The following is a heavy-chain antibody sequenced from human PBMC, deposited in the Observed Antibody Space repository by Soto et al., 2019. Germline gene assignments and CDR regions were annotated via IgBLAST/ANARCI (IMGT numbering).Heavy chain of an antibody. J-gene: IGHJ6*02. Sequence: GESLKISCKASGYNFTSYWINWVRQMPGKGLEGVGRIDPRDSYSNYSPSFQDHVTISTDKSISTAYLQWSSLRASDTAMYYCARVYGDYRYTMDVWGQGTTVTVSS. D-gene: IGHD4-17*01. CDR3: ARVYGDYRYTMDV. CDR1: GYNFTSYW. V-gene: IGHV5-10-1*01. CDR2: IDPRDSYS.